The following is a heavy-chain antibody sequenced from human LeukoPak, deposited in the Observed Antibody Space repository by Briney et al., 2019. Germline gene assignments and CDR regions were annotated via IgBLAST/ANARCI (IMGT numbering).Heavy chain of an antibody. CDR2: ISYDGSNK. Sequence: PGGSLRLSCAASGFTFSSYAMHWVRQAPGKGLEWVAVISYDGSNKYYADSVKGRFTISRDNAKNSLYLQMNSLRAEDTALYYCAKAGQPYYYDSSGWKNWFDPWGQGTLVTVSS. CDR1: GFTFSSYA. V-gene: IGHV3-30*04. CDR3: AKAGQPYYYDSSGWKNWFDP. J-gene: IGHJ5*02. D-gene: IGHD3-22*01.